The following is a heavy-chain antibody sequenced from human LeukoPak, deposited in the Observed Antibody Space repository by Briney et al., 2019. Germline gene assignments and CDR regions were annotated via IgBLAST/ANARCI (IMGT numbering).Heavy chain of an antibody. CDR2: FDPEDGET. J-gene: IGHJ4*02. CDR3: ARDMGGITMVRGVIRGNFDY. D-gene: IGHD3-10*01. Sequence: GASVKVSCKVSGYTLTELSMHWVRQAPGKGLEWMGGFDPEDGETIYAQKFQGRVTITADKSTSTAYMELSSLRSEDTAVYYCARDMGGITMVRGVIRGNFDYWGQGTLVTVSS. V-gene: IGHV1-24*01. CDR1: GYTLTELS.